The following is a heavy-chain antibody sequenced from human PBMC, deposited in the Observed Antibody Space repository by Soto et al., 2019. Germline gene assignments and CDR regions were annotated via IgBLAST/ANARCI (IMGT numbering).Heavy chain of an antibody. CDR3: ARADRVDFWSVDY. CDR1: GFTFSSYA. J-gene: IGHJ4*02. CDR2: ISYDGSNK. Sequence: ESGGGVVQPGRSLRLSCAASGFTFSSYAMHWVRQAPGKGLEWVAVISYDGSNKYYADSVKGRFTISRDNSKNTLHLQMNSLRAEDTAVYYCARADRVDFWSVDYWGQGTLVTVSS. D-gene: IGHD3-3*01. V-gene: IGHV3-30-3*01.